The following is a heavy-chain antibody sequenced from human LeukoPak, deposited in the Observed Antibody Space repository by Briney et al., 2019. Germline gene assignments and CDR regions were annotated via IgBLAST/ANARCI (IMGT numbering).Heavy chain of an antibody. Sequence: GGSLRLSCAASGFTFRSYSMNWVRQAPGKGPEWVSSISGSTNYIYYADSVKGRFTISRDNAKSSLYMQMNSLRVEDTAVYYCARAGQITYYYDSSGYPYFDYWGQGTLVTVSS. CDR3: ARAGQITYYYDSSGYPYFDY. J-gene: IGHJ4*02. CDR1: GFTFRSYS. CDR2: ISGSTNYI. V-gene: IGHV3-21*01. D-gene: IGHD3-22*01.